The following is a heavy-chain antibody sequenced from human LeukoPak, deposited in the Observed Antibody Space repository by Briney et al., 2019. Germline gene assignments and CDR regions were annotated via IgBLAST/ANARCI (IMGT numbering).Heavy chain of an antibody. J-gene: IGHJ4*02. Sequence: PSETLSLTCTVSGGSINSYYWSWIRQPAGKGLECIGRIYTSGSTNYNPSLESRLTMSVDTSKNQFSLKLSSVTAADTAVYYCARHRTKLLWFGEASPHFDYWGQGTLVTVSS. CDR3: ARHRTKLLWFGEASPHFDY. CDR2: IYTSGST. V-gene: IGHV4-4*07. CDR1: GGSINSYY. D-gene: IGHD3-10*01.